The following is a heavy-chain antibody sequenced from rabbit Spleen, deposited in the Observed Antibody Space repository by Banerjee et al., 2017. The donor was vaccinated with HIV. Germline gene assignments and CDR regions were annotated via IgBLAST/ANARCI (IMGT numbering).Heavy chain of an antibody. CDR3: VRDLGYAGYAAYDYAYFNL. Sequence: QEQLEESGGDLVKPGASLTLTCTASGFSFSSSYDMCWVRQAPGRGLEWIAYIDPIFASTYYASWVNGRFTISSHNAQNTLYLQLNSLTAADTATYFCVRDLGYAGYAAYDYAYFNLLGPGTLVTVS. D-gene: IGHD7-1*01. CDR2: IDPIFAST. CDR1: GFSFSSSYD. V-gene: IGHV1S45*01. J-gene: IGHJ4*01.